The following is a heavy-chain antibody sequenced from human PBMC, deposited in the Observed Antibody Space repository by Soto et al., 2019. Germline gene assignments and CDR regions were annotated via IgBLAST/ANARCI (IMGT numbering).Heavy chain of an antibody. CDR1: GFPFSKAW. CDR2: IKSRIDGGRV. V-gene: IGHV3-15*01. J-gene: IGHJ4*02. Sequence: EVQLVESGGGLVKPGGSLTLSCAVSGFPFSKAWMSWVRQAPGKGLEWMGRIKSRIDGGRVDYAAPVQGRFTISRDDSENTPFLQMNSLKTEDTAVYYCTTSVTGTPRAIDYWGQGTMVTVSS. CDR3: TTSVTGTPRAIDY. D-gene: IGHD1-7*01.